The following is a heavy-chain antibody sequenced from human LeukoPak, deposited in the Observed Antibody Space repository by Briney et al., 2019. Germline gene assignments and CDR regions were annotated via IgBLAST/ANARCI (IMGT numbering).Heavy chain of an antibody. CDR3: AKVSGNDDYGGNVLDY. D-gene: IGHD4-23*01. J-gene: IGHJ4*02. CDR2: IRGSGGST. CDR1: GFTFSSYA. V-gene: IGHV3-23*01. Sequence: GGSLRLSCAASGFTFSSYAMSWVRQAPGKGLEWVSAIRGSGGSTYYADSVKGRFTISRDNSKNTLYLQMNSLRAEDTAVYYCAKVSGNDDYGGNVLDYWGQGTLVTVSS.